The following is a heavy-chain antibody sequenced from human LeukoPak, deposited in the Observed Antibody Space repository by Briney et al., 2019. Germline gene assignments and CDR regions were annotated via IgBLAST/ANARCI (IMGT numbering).Heavy chain of an antibody. Sequence: PSETLSLTCTVSGGSISSYYWSWIRQPPGKGLEWIGYIYYSGSTNYNPSLKSRVTISVDTSKNQFSLKLSSVTAADTAVYYCARHLITMARGAFDIWGQGTMVTVSS. CDR2: IYYSGST. CDR1: GGSISSYY. D-gene: IGHD3-10*01. CDR3: ARHLITMARGAFDI. J-gene: IGHJ3*02. V-gene: IGHV4-59*08.